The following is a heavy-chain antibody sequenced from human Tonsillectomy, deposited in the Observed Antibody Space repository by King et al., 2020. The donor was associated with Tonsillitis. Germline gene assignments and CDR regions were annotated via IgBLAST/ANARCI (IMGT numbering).Heavy chain of an antibody. V-gene: IGHV4-38-2*01. D-gene: IGHD3-22*01. Sequence: VQLQESGPGLVKPSETLSLTCAVSGYSISSGYYWGWIRQPPGKGLEWIGSIYHSGSTYYNPSLKSRVTISVDTSKNQFSLKLSSVTAADTAVYYCARLNYYDSSGYYQYYFDYWGQGTLDTVSS. CDR2: IYHSGST. CDR1: GYSISSGYY. CDR3: ARLNYYDSSGYYQYYFDY. J-gene: IGHJ4*02.